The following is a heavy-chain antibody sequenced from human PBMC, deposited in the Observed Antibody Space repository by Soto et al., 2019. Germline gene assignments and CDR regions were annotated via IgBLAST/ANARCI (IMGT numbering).Heavy chain of an antibody. Sequence: SLKVYWKTARGTFSRYAVSWVRQAPGQGLEWMGGIIPIFGTANYAQKFQGRVTITADESTSTAYMELSSLRSEDTAVYYCARDALLRNWFDPWGQGTLVTVS. CDR3: ARDALLRNWFDP. CDR1: RGTFSRYA. D-gene: IGHD2-15*01. CDR2: IIPIFGTA. J-gene: IGHJ5*02. V-gene: IGHV1-69*13.